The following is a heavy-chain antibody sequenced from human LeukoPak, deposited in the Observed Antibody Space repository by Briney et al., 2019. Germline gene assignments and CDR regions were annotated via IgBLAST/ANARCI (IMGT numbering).Heavy chain of an antibody. CDR1: GGSVSSTEFY. Sequence: SETLSLTCTVSGGSVSSTEFYWGWIRQPPGKGLQWIGNIYYTGSTYYNPSLNSRVTMSVDTSQNRFSLKMTSVTAADTAVCYCARLSKGRYFDYIFDYWGQGTLVTVSS. D-gene: IGHD3-9*01. J-gene: IGHJ4*02. V-gene: IGHV4-39*01. CDR2: IYYTGST. CDR3: ARLSKGRYFDYIFDY.